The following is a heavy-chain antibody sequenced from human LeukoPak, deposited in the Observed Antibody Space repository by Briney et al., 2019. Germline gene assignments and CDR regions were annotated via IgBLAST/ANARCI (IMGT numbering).Heavy chain of an antibody. V-gene: IGHV4-38-2*02. Sequence: SETLSLTCAVSGHSISSDYYWGWIRQPPGKGLEWIGSSYHGGTTYYNPSLKSRVTVSLDTSKNQFSLKLTSVTAPDTAVYYCARDPVDYGDYVFFDPWGQGTLVTVSS. J-gene: IGHJ5*02. CDR3: ARDPVDYGDYVFFDP. D-gene: IGHD4-17*01. CDR2: SYHGGTT. CDR1: GHSISSDYY.